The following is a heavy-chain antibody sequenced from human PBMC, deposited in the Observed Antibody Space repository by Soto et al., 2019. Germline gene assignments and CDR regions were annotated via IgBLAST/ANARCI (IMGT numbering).Heavy chain of an antibody. CDR1: GFTFDDYA. CDR2: IRWNSGGI. J-gene: IGHJ4*02. CDR3: VEEGSSGGWHGLGCLDA. D-gene: IGHD6-19*01. V-gene: IGHV3-9*01. Sequence: EVQLEESGGGLVQPGRSLRLSCAASGFTFDDYAMHWVRQIPGQGLEWVSGIRWNSGGIGYADSVKGRFTISRDNAKNALSRQMYSLRPEAPAFYYCVEEGSSGGWHGLGCLDAWGQGTLWTVSS.